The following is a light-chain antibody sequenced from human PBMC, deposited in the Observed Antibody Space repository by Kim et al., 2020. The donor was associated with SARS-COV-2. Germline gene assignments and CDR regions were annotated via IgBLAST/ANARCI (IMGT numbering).Light chain of an antibody. Sequence: QSVLTQPPSASGTPGQRVTISCSGGSSNIGSKSVNWYQQLPGTAPKLLIYSNDLRPSGVPGRFSGSKSGTSASLAISGLQSEDEADYYCAAWDDSLNGYWVFGGGTQLTVL. J-gene: IGLJ3*02. CDR2: SND. CDR3: AAWDDSLNGYWV. CDR1: SSNIGSKS. V-gene: IGLV1-44*01.